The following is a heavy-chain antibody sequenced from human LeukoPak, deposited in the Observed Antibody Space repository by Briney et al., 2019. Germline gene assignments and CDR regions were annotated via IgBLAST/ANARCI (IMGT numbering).Heavy chain of an antibody. CDR2: IIPILSIA. CDR3: ARETSFSRYYYGSGSDAFDI. V-gene: IGHV1-69*04. D-gene: IGHD3-10*01. Sequence: SVKVSCKASGGTFSSYAISWVRQAPGQGLEWMGRIIPILSIANYAQKFQGRVTITADKSTSTAYMELSSLRSEDTAVYYCARETSFSRYYYGSGSDAFDIWGQGTMVTVSS. CDR1: GGTFSSYA. J-gene: IGHJ3*02.